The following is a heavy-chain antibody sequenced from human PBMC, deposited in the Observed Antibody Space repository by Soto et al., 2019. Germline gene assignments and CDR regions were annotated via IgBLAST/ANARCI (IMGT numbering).Heavy chain of an antibody. V-gene: IGHV3-33*01. CDR2: IWYDGSNK. Sequence: QVQLVESGGGVVQPGRSLRLSCAASGFTFSSYGMHWVRQAPGKGLEWVAVIWYDGSNKYYADSVKGRFTISRDNSKNTLYLQMNSLRAEDTAVYYCAREYYDSSGYYFDWGQGNLVTVSS. CDR3: AREYYDSSGYYFD. D-gene: IGHD3-22*01. J-gene: IGHJ4*02. CDR1: GFTFSSYG.